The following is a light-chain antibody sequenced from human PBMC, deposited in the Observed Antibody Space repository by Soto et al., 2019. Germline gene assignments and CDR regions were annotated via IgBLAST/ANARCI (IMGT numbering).Light chain of an antibody. J-gene: IGKJ1*01. V-gene: IGKV1-5*03. CDR3: QQYNSYGT. CDR2: KAS. Sequence: DIQMTQSRSTLSASVGARVTITCRASQSISSWLAWYQQKPGKAPKLLIYKASSLESGVPSRFSGSGSGTEFTLTISSLQPDDFATYYCQQYNSYGTFGQGTKVDI. CDR1: QSISSW.